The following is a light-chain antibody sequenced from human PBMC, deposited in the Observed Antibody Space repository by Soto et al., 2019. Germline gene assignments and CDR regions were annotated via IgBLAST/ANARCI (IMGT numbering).Light chain of an antibody. CDR3: QPYVASPWG. CDR2: AAS. V-gene: IGKV3-20*01. J-gene: IGKJ1*01. Sequence: EIVLTQSPGTLSLPPGERANLSCRATQSFSSSYLAWYQQKPGQAPRLIIYAASSRATGIPDSFSGSASGTDFTLTISRLEPEDFAVYYCQPYVASPWGLGQGTKVAI. CDR1: QSFSSSY.